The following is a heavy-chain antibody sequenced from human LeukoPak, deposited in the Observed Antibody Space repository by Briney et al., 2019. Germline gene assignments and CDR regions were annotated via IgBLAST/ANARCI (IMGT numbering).Heavy chain of an antibody. CDR2: ISWNSGSI. D-gene: IGHD6-19*01. J-gene: IGHJ4*02. CDR3: AKGPTVAGHFDY. CDR1: GFTFDDYA. Sequence: QAGGSLRLSCAASGFTFDDYAMHWVRQAPGKGLEWVSGISWNSGSIGYADSVKGRFTISRDNAKNSLYLQMNSLRAEDTALYYCAKGPTVAGHFDYWGQGTLVTVSS. V-gene: IGHV3-9*01.